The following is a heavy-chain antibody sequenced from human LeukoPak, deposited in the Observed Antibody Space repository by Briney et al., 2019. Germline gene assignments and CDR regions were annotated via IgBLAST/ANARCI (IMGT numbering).Heavy chain of an antibody. D-gene: IGHD3-22*01. CDR3: ARDPSGTYDSGATDAFDI. V-gene: IGHV1-18*01. J-gene: IGHJ3*02. Sequence: GASVTVSCKASGYTFTSYGISWVRQAPGQGLEWMGWISAYNGNTNYAQKLQGRVTMTTDTSTSTAYMELRSLRSDDTAVYYCARDPSGTYDSGATDAFDIWGQGTMVTVSS. CDR1: GYTFTSYG. CDR2: ISAYNGNT.